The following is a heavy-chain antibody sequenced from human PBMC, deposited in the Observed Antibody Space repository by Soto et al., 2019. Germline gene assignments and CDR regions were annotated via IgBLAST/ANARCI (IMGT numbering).Heavy chain of an antibody. J-gene: IGHJ4*02. D-gene: IGHD3-22*01. V-gene: IGHV6-1*01. Sequence: TLSLTCAISGDSVSSNSAAWNWIRQSPSRGLEWLGRTYYRSKWYNDYAVSVKSRVTINPDTSKNQFSLQPNSVTPEDTAVYYCARVGGGYYENYFDYWGQGTLVTVSS. CDR1: GDSVSSNSAA. CDR2: TYYRSKWYN. CDR3: ARVGGGYYENYFDY.